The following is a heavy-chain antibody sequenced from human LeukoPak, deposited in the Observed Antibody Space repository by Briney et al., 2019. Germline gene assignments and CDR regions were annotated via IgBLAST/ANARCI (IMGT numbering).Heavy chain of an antibody. CDR1: GFTFSSHS. Sequence: PGGSLRLSCAASGFTFSSHSMNWVRQAPGKGLEWVSSISSSSSYIYYADSVKGRFTISRDNAKNSLYLQMNSLRAEDTAVYYCARDETCPSGGSCYPFDYWGQGTLVTVSS. CDR3: ARDETCPSGGSCYPFDY. J-gene: IGHJ4*02. CDR2: ISSSSSYI. D-gene: IGHD2-15*01. V-gene: IGHV3-21*01.